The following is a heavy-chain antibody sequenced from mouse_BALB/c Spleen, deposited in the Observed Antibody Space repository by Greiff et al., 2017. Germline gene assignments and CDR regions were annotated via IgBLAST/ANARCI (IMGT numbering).Heavy chain of an antibody. Sequence: EVKLVESGAELVRPGALVKLSCKASGFNIKDYYMHWVKQRPEQGLEWIGWIDPENGNTIYDPKFQGKASITADTSSNTAYLQLSSLTSEDTAVYYCARVVATDWYFDVWGAGTTVTVSS. CDR2: IDPENGNT. V-gene: IGHV14-1*02. CDR1: GFNIKDYY. CDR3: ARVVATDWYFDV. D-gene: IGHD1-1*01. J-gene: IGHJ1*01.